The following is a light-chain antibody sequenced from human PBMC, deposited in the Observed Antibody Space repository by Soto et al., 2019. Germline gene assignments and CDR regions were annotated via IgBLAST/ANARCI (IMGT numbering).Light chain of an antibody. V-gene: IGKV2-30*01. CDR2: KVS. J-gene: IGKJ2*01. CDR1: QSLVSSDGNTY. CDR3: MQATHLVYT. Sequence: DVVMTQSPLSLPVTLGQPASISYRSSQSLVSSDGNTYLHWFQQRPGQSPRRLIYKVSNRDSGVPDRFSGSGSGTDFTLKISRVEAEDVGVYYCMQATHLVYTFGQGTKLEIK.